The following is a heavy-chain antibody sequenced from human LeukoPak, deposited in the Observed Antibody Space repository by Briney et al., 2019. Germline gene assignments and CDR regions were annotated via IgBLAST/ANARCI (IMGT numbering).Heavy chain of an antibody. J-gene: IGHJ4*02. D-gene: IGHD3-22*01. V-gene: IGHV7-4-1*02. Sequence: ASVKVSCKASGYTFTRYAMNWVRQAPGQGLVWMGWINTNSGKPTYAQGFTGRYVFSLDTSVSTAYLRISSLKAGDTAVYYCARYYYDSSGNGNYLDYWGQGTLVTVSS. CDR2: INTNSGKP. CDR3: ARYYYDSSGNGNYLDY. CDR1: GYTFTRYA.